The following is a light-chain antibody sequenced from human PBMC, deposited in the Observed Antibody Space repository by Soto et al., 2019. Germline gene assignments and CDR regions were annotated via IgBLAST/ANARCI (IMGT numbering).Light chain of an antibody. Sequence: QSALTQPASVAGSPGQSITISCTGTRSDVGGYNYVSWYQQHPGKAPKLMIYEVSNRPSGVSNRFSGSKSGNTASLTISGLQAEDEADYSCSSYTSSSTLVVFGGGTKLTVL. J-gene: IGLJ2*01. V-gene: IGLV2-14*01. CDR2: EVS. CDR3: SSYTSSSTLVV. CDR1: RSDVGGYNY.